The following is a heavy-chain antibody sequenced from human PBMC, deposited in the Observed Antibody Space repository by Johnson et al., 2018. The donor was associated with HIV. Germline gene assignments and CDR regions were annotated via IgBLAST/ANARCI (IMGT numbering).Heavy chain of an antibody. J-gene: IGHJ3*01. CDR1: GFNFNNYG. Sequence: VQVVESGGGVVQPGGSLRLSCAASGFNFNNYGMHWVRQAPGKGLEWVAFIRYDGGNKYYADSMKGRFSISRDISKKTLYLQIDSLRPEDAGVYYCAKGEAQEGWIQLQSYAFDFWGQGTTVTVSS. CDR3: AKGEAQEGWIQLQSYAFDF. CDR2: IRYDGGNK. D-gene: IGHD5-18*01. V-gene: IGHV3-30*02.